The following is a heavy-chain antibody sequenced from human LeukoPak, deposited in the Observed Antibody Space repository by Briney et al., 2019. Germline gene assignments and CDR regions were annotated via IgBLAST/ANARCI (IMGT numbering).Heavy chain of an antibody. Sequence: PGGSLRLSCAASGFTFSSYAMSWVRQAPGKGLEWVSYISSSSTIYYADSVKGRFTISRDNAKNSLYLQMNNLRAEDTAVYYCARVKNGFDGNGYPYYYYYMDVWGRGTTVTVSS. V-gene: IGHV3-48*04. CDR2: ISSSSTI. D-gene: IGHD3-22*01. CDR3: ARVKNGFDGNGYPYYYYYMDV. J-gene: IGHJ6*03. CDR1: GFTFSSYA.